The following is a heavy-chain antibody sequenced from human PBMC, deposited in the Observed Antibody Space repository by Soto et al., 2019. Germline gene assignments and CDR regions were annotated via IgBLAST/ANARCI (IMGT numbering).Heavy chain of an antibody. D-gene: IGHD4-17*01. Sequence: ASVKVSCKTSGYVFTSFAIHWMRQAPGQGPEWMGWINTGNGDSKYSEKFQDRVTITRDTSATTAYMELSSLRSEDTAVYYCARSKTTVMPGFDHWGQGTLVTVSS. V-gene: IGHV1-3*04. CDR1: GYVFTSFA. CDR2: INTGNGDS. CDR3: ARSKTTVMPGFDH. J-gene: IGHJ4*02.